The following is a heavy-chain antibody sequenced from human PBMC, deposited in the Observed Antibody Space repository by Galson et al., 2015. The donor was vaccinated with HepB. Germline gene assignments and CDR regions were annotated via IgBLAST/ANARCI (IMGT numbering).Heavy chain of an antibody. D-gene: IGHD3-10*01. Sequence: SLRLSCAASGFTFSSYAMSWVRQAPGKGLEWVSAISGSGGSTYYADSVKGRFTISRDNSKNTLYLQMNSLRAEDTAAYYCARLGRWFGELMDVDYWGQGTLVTVSS. CDR2: ISGSGGST. CDR3: ARLGRWFGELMDVDY. V-gene: IGHV3-23*01. CDR1: GFTFSSYA. J-gene: IGHJ4*02.